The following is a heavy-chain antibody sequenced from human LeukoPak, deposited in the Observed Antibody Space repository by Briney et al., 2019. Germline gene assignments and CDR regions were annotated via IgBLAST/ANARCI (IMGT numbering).Heavy chain of an antibody. D-gene: IGHD2-21*02. CDR2: IKQDGSEK. J-gene: IGHJ4*02. CDR3: ARHYCGGDCYFDY. Sequence: GGSLRLSCAASGFTFSSYWMSRVRQAPGKGLEWVANIKQDGSEKYYVDSVKGRFTISRDNAKNSLYLQMNSLRAEDTAVYYCARHYCGGDCYFDYWGQGTLVTVSS. V-gene: IGHV3-7*03. CDR1: GFTFSSYW.